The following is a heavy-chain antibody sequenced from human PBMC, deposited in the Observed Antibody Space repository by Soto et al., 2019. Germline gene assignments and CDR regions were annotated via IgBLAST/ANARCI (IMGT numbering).Heavy chain of an antibody. Sequence: QVQLVQSGAEVKKPGASVKVSCKASGYTFTNYGISWVRQAPGQGLEWMGWISAYNGNTNYAQKLQGRVTMTTDTTTRTGYMEVRSLRFDDTAVYYGARGGTPTAYGGQETLVTVSS. V-gene: IGHV1-18*01. CDR1: GYTFTNYG. CDR3: ARGGTPTAY. J-gene: IGHJ4*02. D-gene: IGHD2-21*02. CDR2: ISAYNGNT.